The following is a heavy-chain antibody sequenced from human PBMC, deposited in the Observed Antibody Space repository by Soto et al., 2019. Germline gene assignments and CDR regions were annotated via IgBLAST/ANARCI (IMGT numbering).Heavy chain of an antibody. CDR1: GYSFTIYG. J-gene: IGHJ6*02. V-gene: IGHV1-18*04. CDR3: ARFSGGVYNTYYFYYGMDV. D-gene: IGHD2-15*01. Sequence: ASVKVSCKASGYSFTIYGISCVLQSPLQWLDWMGCITTYNGNTKYAQDLQGRVTMTTDTSTSTAYMELRSLRSDDTAVYYCARFSGGVYNTYYFYYGMDVWGQGTTVTVSS. CDR2: ITTYNGNT.